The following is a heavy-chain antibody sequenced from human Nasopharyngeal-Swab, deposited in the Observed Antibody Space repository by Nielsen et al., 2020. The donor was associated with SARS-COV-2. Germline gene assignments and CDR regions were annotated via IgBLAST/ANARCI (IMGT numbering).Heavy chain of an antibody. CDR3: ARSSRGLYYDFWSGSNYPDY. D-gene: IGHD3-3*01. CDR1: GFTFSSYW. CDR2: IKQDGSEK. V-gene: IGHV3-7*03. J-gene: IGHJ4*02. Sequence: GESLKISCAASGFTFSSYWMSWVRQAPGKGLEWVANIKQDGSEKYYVDSVKGRFTISRDNAKNSLYLQMNSLRAEDTAVYYCARSSRGLYYDFWSGSNYPDYWGQGTLVTVSS.